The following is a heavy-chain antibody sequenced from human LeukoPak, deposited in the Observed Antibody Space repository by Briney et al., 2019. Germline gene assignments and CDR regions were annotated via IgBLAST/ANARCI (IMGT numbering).Heavy chain of an antibody. CDR1: GYTFTGYY. J-gene: IGHJ2*01. Sequence: ASVKVSCKASGYTFTGYYMHWVRQAPGQGLEWMGWMTPNSGGTGYAQKFQGRVTMTRNTSISTAYMELSSLRSEDTAVYYCARVPVVTPRASRIKRYFDLWGRGTLVTVSS. D-gene: IGHD4-23*01. CDR2: MTPNSGGT. V-gene: IGHV1-8*02. CDR3: ARVPVVTPRASRIKRYFDL.